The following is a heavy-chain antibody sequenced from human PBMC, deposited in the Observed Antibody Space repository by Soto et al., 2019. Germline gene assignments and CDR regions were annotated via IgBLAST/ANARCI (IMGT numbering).Heavy chain of an antibody. CDR3: ARLKATIFGVVPKYYYYMDV. J-gene: IGHJ6*03. CDR1: GGSISSYY. V-gene: IGHV4-59*08. D-gene: IGHD3-3*01. CDR2: IYYSGSA. Sequence: SETLSLTCNVSGGSISSYYWSWIRQPPGKGLEWIGYIYYSGSANYNPSLKSRVTLSVDTSKNQFSLKLSSVTAADTAIYYCARLKATIFGVVPKYYYYMDVWGKGTTVTVSS.